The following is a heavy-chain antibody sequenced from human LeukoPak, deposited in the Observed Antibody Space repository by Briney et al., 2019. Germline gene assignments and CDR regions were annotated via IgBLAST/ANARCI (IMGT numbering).Heavy chain of an antibody. CDR1: GFTFSSYW. Sequence: GGSLRLSCAASGFTFSSYWMSWVRQAPGKGLEWVANIKQDGSEKYYVDSVKGRFTVSRDNARNSLYLQMNSLRAEDTAVYYCARPTYRITISQRGGFDPWGQGTLVTVSS. D-gene: IGHD3-3*01. J-gene: IGHJ5*02. CDR2: IKQDGSEK. CDR3: ARPTYRITISQRGGFDP. V-gene: IGHV3-7*01.